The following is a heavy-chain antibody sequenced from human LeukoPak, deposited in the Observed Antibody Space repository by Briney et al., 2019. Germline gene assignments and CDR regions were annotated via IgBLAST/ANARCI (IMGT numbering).Heavy chain of an antibody. V-gene: IGHV3-23*01. CDR1: GFTFSSYG. CDR3: AKDFGAKLYSYSSTPYFQH. D-gene: IGHD6-19*01. Sequence: QSGGSLRLSCAASGFTFSSYGMSWVRQAPGKGLEWVSAISGSGGSTYYADSVKGRFTISRDNSKNTLYLQMNSLRAEDTAVYYCAKDFGAKLYSYSSTPYFQHWGQGTLVTVSS. J-gene: IGHJ1*01. CDR2: ISGSGGST.